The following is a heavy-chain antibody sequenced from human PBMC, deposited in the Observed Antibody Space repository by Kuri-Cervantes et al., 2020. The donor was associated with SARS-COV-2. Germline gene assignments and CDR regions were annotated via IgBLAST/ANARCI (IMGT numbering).Heavy chain of an antibody. Sequence: ASVKVSCKASGYTFTSYGITWVRQAPGQGLEWMGWISPHTGNTGYPQKLQGRVTMTTDTSTSTAYMELRSLRSEDTAVYYCASRYNYGGQQGYYYYGMDVWGQGTTVTVSS. V-gene: IGHV1-18*01. CDR2: ISPHTGNT. CDR3: ASRYNYGGQQGYYYYGMDV. D-gene: IGHD4-23*01. CDR1: GYTFTSYG. J-gene: IGHJ6*02.